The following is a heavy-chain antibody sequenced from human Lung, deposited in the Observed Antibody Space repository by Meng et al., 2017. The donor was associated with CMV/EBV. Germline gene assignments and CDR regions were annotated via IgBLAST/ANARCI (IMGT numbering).Heavy chain of an antibody. Sequence: GGSLRLXXAASGFTFSDSAMYWVRQASGKGLEWVGRIRSKASNYATTYAASVEGRFTISRDDSKNMVYLEMNSLKIEDTALYYCCRPTAVASSPTDYWGQGXLVTVSS. CDR3: CRPTAVASSPTDY. CDR2: IRSKASNYAT. D-gene: IGHD6-19*01. CDR1: GFTFSDSA. J-gene: IGHJ4*02. V-gene: IGHV3-73*01.